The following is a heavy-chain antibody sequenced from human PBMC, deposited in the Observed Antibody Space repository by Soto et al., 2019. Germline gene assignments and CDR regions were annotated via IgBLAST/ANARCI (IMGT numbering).Heavy chain of an antibody. CDR1: GGSISSSSYY. CDR2: IYYSGST. D-gene: IGHD6-6*01. J-gene: IGHJ4*02. V-gene: IGHV4-39*01. Sequence: SETLSLTCTVSGGSISSSSYYWGWIRQPPGKGLEWIGSIYYSGSTYYNPSLKSRVTISVDTPKNQFSLKLSSVTAAXXXVYYCARRTGRGSSIDYWGQGTLVTVSS. CDR3: ARRTGRGSSIDY.